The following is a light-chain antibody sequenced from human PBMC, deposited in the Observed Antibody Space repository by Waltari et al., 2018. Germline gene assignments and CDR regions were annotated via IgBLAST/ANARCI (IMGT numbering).Light chain of an antibody. J-gene: IGKJ2*01. CDR3: QQYNSYL. Sequence: DIQMTQSPSTLSASVGDRVTITCRASQSISSWLAWYQQKPGKAPKLLIYKASSLESGVPSRFSGSGSGTEFTLTISSLQPDDFATYYCQQYNSYLFGQGTKLGIK. V-gene: IGKV1-5*03. CDR2: KAS. CDR1: QSISSW.